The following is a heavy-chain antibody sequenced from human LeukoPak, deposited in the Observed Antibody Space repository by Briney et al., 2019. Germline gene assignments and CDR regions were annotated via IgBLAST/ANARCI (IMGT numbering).Heavy chain of an antibody. Sequence: GGSLRLSCAASGFRFNKYGMQWVRQAPGKGLEWVALISYDGSEKYYADSVKGRFTISRDNAKNSLYLQMNSLRAEDTAVYYCAREGFDSYGTTKDAFDVWGQGTMVTVSS. J-gene: IGHJ3*01. V-gene: IGHV3-30*03. D-gene: IGHD5-18*01. CDR2: ISYDGSEK. CDR3: AREGFDSYGTTKDAFDV. CDR1: GFRFNKYG.